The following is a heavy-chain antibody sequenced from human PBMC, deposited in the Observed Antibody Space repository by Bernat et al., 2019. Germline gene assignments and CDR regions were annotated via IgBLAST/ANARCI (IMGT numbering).Heavy chain of an antibody. D-gene: IGHD4-17*01. CDR3: ARSDYGDRKIYYYYMDV. CDR1: GGTFSSYA. Sequence: QVQLVQSGAEVKKPGSSVKVSCKASGGTFSSYAISWVQQAPGQGLEWMGGIIPIFGTANYAQKFQGRVTITADKSTSTAYMELSSLRSEDTAVYYCARSDYGDRKIYYYYMDVWGKGTTVTVSS. J-gene: IGHJ6*03. V-gene: IGHV1-69*06. CDR2: IIPIFGTA.